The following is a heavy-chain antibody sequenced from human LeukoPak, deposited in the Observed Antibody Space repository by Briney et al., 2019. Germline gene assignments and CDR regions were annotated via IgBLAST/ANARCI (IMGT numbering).Heavy chain of an antibody. Sequence: GESLKISCKGSGYSFPIYWVGWVRQRPGEGLEWMGIVHPDDSDTRYSPSFQGQVTISADKSISTAYLQWSSLKASDTAMYYCARPQGHSSSWSFDYWGQGTLVTVSS. CDR1: GYSFPIYW. CDR3: ARPQGHSSSWSFDY. V-gene: IGHV5-51*01. CDR2: VHPDDSDT. J-gene: IGHJ4*02. D-gene: IGHD6-13*01.